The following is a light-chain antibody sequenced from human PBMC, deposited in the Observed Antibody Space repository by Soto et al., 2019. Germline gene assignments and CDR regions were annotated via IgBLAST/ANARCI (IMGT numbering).Light chain of an antibody. V-gene: IGKV1-8*01. CDR2: ATS. CDR3: QQSGSSTLT. J-gene: IGKJ4*01. CDR1: QGISSY. Sequence: AISTTQSPSSFSASTGDRVTPACRASQGISSYLGWYQKKSGKDPKLLISATSTLQSGVPSRFSGRGSGTNFNLTISSLQTEDFAVYVCQQSGSSTLTFGGGTKVDIK.